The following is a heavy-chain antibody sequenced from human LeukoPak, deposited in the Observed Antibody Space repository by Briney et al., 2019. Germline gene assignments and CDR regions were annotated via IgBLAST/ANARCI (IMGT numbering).Heavy chain of an antibody. CDR2: INPNSGGT. D-gene: IGHD5-12*01. CDR3: ARSGYGHYYYYYYMDV. CDR1: GYTFTGYY. Sequence: GASVKVSCKASGYTFTGYYMHWVRQAPGQGLEWMGWINPNSGGTNYAQKFQGRVTMTRDTSISTAYMELSRLRSDDTAVYYCARSGYGHYYYYYYMDVWGKGTTVTVSS. J-gene: IGHJ6*03. V-gene: IGHV1-2*02.